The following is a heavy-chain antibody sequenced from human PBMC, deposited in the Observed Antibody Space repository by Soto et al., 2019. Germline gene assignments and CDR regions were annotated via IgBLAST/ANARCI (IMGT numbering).Heavy chain of an antibody. D-gene: IGHD6-19*01. CDR3: ARERTEQWLVLDFDY. CDR1: GFTFSSYS. J-gene: IGHJ4*02. CDR2: ISSSSSTI. V-gene: IGHV3-48*02. Sequence: LSLTCAASGFTFSSYSMNWVRQAPGKGLEWVSYISSSSSTIYYADSVKGRFTISRDNAKNSLYLQMNSLRDEDTAVYYCARERTEQWLVLDFDYWGQGTLVTVSS.